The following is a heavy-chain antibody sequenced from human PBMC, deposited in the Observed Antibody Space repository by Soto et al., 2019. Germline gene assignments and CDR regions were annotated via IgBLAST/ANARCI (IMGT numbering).Heavy chain of an antibody. CDR3: AKLGFVLMELYYFHQ. J-gene: IGHJ4*01. V-gene: IGHV3-23*01. CDR1: GFTFSSYA. Sequence: VGSLRLSCTASGFTFSSYAMSWVRQAPGKELEWVSTISGNSGKTNYAESVKGRFSISRDNSKNTVHLQLDSLRAEDTAVYFCAKLGFVLMELYYFHQWGHGTLVTVSS. D-gene: IGHD2-8*01. CDR2: ISGNSGKT.